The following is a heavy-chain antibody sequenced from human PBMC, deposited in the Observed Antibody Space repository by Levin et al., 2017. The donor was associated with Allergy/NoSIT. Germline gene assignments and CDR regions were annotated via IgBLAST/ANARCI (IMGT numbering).Heavy chain of an antibody. D-gene: IGHD2-21*01. Sequence: GGSLRLSCAASGFTVSGNYMSWVRQAPGKGLEWVSIIYGAGRTNYADSVKGRFTIFRDNSKNILYLQMNSLRAEDTAVYYCARESNTDRNVDYWGQGTLVTGSA. V-gene: IGHV3-66*01. CDR2: IYGAGRT. CDR3: ARESNTDRNVDY. CDR1: GFTVSGNY. J-gene: IGHJ4*02.